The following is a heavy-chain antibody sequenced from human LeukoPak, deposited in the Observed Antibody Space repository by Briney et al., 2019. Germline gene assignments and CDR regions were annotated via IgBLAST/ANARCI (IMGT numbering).Heavy chain of an antibody. CDR2: INHSGST. CDR3: ARPHSSGWYGAFNI. J-gene: IGHJ3*02. Sequence: SETLSLTCAVYGGSFSGYYWSWIRQPPGKGLEWIGEINHSGSTNYNPSLKSRVTISVDTSKNQFSLKLSSVTAADTAVYYCARPHSSGWYGAFNIWGQGTLVTVSS. D-gene: IGHD6-19*01. CDR1: GGSFSGYY. V-gene: IGHV4-34*01.